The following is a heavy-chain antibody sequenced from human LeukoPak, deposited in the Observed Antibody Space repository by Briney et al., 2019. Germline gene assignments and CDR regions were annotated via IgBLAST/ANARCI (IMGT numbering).Heavy chain of an antibody. CDR2: ISGSAVST. D-gene: IGHD6-13*01. J-gene: IGHJ4*02. Sequence: GGSLRLACAASGFRFSSYAMSWVRQAPGKGLEWVSAISGSAVSTYYADSVKGRFTISRDNSKNTLYLQMNSLRAEDTAVYYCARAPIAAHVDYWGQGTLVTVSS. CDR1: GFRFSSYA. CDR3: ARAPIAAHVDY. V-gene: IGHV3-23*01.